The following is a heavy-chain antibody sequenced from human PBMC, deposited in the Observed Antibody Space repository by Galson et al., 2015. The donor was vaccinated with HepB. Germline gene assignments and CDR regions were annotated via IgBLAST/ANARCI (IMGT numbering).Heavy chain of an antibody. J-gene: IGHJ4*02. V-gene: IGHV3-23*01. CDR1: GFTFSSYA. Sequence: SLRLSCAASGFTFSSYAMSWVRQAPGKGLEWVSAISGSGGSTYYADSVKGRFTISRDNSKNTLYLQMYSLRAEDTAVYYCAKDHRRYSSPSYFDYWGQGTLVTVSS. D-gene: IGHD6-13*01. CDR3: AKDHRRYSSPSYFDY. CDR2: ISGSGGST.